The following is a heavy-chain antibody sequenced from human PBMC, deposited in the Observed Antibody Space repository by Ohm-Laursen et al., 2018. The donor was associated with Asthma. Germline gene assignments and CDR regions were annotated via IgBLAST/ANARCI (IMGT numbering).Heavy chain of an antibody. CDR3: ARVWAWNWGPGGYYYGMDV. CDR2: ISSSSSYI. CDR1: GFTFRSYA. D-gene: IGHD7-27*01. Sequence: GSLRLSCTASGFTFRSYAMHWVRQAPGKGLEWVSSISSSSSYIYYADSVKSRFTISRDNAKNSLYLQMNSLRAEDTAVYYCARVWAWNWGPGGYYYGMDVWGQGTTVTVSS. J-gene: IGHJ6*02. V-gene: IGHV3-21*01.